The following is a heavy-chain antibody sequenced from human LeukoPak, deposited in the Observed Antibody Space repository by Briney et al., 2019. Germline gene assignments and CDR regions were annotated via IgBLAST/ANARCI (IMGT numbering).Heavy chain of an antibody. CDR3: ARDMEAAAGTAGAAA. CDR1: GYTFTGYY. Sequence: ASVKVSCKASGYTFTGYYMHWVRQAPGQGLEWMGWINPNSGGTNYAQKFQGRVTMTRDTSISTAYMELSRLRSDDTAVYYCARDMEAAAGTAGAAAWGQGTLVTASS. V-gene: IGHV1-2*02. J-gene: IGHJ5*02. D-gene: IGHD6-13*01. CDR2: INPNSGGT.